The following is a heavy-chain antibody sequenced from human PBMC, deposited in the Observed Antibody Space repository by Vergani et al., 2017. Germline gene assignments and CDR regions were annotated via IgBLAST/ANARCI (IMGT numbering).Heavy chain of an antibody. Sequence: QLQLQEYGPGLVKPSQTLSLTCAVSGGSISSGGYSWCWLRQPPGKGLEWIGYIYQSGSTYYNPSLKSRVTISVDRSKNQFSVKLSSVTAADTAVYYCARAGSYYYYYMDGWGKGTTVTVSS. D-gene: IGHD3-10*01. V-gene: IGHV4-30-2*01. J-gene: IGHJ6*03. CDR3: ARAGSYYYYYMDG. CDR1: GGSISSGGYS. CDR2: IYQSGST.